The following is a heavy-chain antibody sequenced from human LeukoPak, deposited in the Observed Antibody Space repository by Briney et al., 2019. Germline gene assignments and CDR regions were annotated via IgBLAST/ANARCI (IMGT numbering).Heavy chain of an antibody. CDR1: GFTVSSNY. CDR3: ARDASGGLFYFDY. Sequence: PGGSLRLSCAASGFTVSSNYMSWVRQAPGKGLEWVSVIYSGGSTYYADSVKGRFTISRDNSKNTLYPQMNSLRAEDTAVYYCARDASGGLFYFDYWGQGTLVTVSS. J-gene: IGHJ4*02. CDR2: IYSGGST. D-gene: IGHD3-10*01. V-gene: IGHV3-53*01.